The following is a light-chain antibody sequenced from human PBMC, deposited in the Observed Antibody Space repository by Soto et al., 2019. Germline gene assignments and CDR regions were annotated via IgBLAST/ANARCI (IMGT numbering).Light chain of an antibody. Sequence: QMTQSPSSLSASVGDRVTITCRASQGIENDLGWYQQKPGKVPKLLIYGASRLQSGVPSRFSGSGSGTDFTLTISSLQPEDFATYYCLQDYNYPRTFGQGTKVEIK. CDR2: GAS. V-gene: IGKV1-6*01. CDR1: QGIEND. CDR3: LQDYNYPRT. J-gene: IGKJ1*01.